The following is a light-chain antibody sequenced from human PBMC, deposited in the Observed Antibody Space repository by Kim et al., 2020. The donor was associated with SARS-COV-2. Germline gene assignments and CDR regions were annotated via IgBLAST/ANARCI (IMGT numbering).Light chain of an antibody. J-gene: IGLJ3*02. Sequence: TCTLRSGINVGTYRIYWYQQKPGSPPQYLLRYKSDSDKQQGSGVPSRFSGSKDASANAGILRISVLQSEDEADYYCMIWHSSAWVFGGGTQLTVL. CDR2: YKSDSDK. V-gene: IGLV5-45*01. CDR1: SGINVGTYR. CDR3: MIWHSSAWV.